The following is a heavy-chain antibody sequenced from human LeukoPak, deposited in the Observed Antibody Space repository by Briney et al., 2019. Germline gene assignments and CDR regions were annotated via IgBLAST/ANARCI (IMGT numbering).Heavy chain of an antibody. Sequence: ASVKVSCKASGYTFTSYAMHWVRQAPGQRLEWMGWINAGNGNTKYSQKFQGRVTITRDTSASTAYMELSSLRSEDTAVYYCARELGYCSGGSRYSIGQYGMDVWGQGTTVTVSS. CDR1: GYTFTSYA. V-gene: IGHV1-3*01. J-gene: IGHJ6*02. CDR3: ARELGYCSGGSRYSIGQYGMDV. CDR2: INAGNGNT. D-gene: IGHD2-15*01.